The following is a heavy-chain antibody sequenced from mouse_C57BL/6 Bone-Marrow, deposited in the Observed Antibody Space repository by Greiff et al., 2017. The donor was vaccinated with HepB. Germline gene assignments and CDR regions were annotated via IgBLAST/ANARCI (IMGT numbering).Heavy chain of an antibody. Sequence: EVKLVESGGGLVQPGGSLKLSCAASGFTFSDYGMAWVRQAPRKGPEWVAFISNLAYSIYYADTVTGRFTISRENAKNTLYLEMSSLRSEDTAMYYCARHEKLGMDYWGQGTSVTVSS. J-gene: IGHJ4*01. CDR1: GFTFSDYG. V-gene: IGHV5-15*01. CDR2: ISNLAYSI. CDR3: ARHEKLGMDY. D-gene: IGHD4-1*01.